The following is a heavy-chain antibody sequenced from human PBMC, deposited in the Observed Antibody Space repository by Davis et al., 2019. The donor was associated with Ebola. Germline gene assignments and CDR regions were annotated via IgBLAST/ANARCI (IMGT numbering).Heavy chain of an antibody. CDR1: GFIVSTYY. V-gene: IGHV3-11*04. D-gene: IGHD6-6*01. CDR2: ISSSGSTI. Sequence: PGGSLRLSCAASGFIVSTYYMSWIRQAPGKGLEWVSYISSSGSTIYYADSVKGRFTISRDNAKNSLYLQMNSLRAEDTAVYYCARSNIAARPGYYYGMDVWGQGTTVTVSS. J-gene: IGHJ6*02. CDR3: ARSNIAARPGYYYGMDV.